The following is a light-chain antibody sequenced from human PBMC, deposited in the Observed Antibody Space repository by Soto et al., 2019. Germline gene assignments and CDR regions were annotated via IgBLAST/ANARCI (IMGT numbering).Light chain of an antibody. V-gene: IGLV2-23*01. Sequence: QSVLTQPASVSGSPGQSITISCTGTSSDVVSYNLVSWYQQHPGKAPKLMIYEGSKRPSGVSNRFSGSKSGNTASLTISGLQAEDEADYYCCSYAGSSTFYVFGTGPKVTVL. CDR2: EGS. J-gene: IGLJ1*01. CDR1: SSDVVSYNL. CDR3: CSYAGSSTFYV.